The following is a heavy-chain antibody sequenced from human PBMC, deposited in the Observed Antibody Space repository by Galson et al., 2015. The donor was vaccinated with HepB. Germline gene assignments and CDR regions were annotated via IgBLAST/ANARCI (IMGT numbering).Heavy chain of an antibody. CDR2: IIPIFGTA. V-gene: IGHV1-69*13. CDR3: ARDSGYCSSTSCYRYYYYGMDV. J-gene: IGHJ6*02. D-gene: IGHD2-2*01. Sequence: SVKVSCKASGGTFSSYAISWVRQAPGQGLEWMGGIIPIFGTANYAQKFQGRVTITADESTSTAYMELSSLRSEDTAVYYCARDSGYCSSTSCYRYYYYGMDVWGQGTTVTVSS. CDR1: GGTFSSYA.